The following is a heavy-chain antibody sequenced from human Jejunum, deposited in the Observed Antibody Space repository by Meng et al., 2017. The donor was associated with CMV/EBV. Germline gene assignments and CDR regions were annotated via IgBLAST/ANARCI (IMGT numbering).Heavy chain of an antibody. Sequence: ASGGTFSSYAISWVRQAPGHGLEWMGGIVPLLGTVNYAQKFQGRITITTDESTSTGYMELSSLRSEDTAVYYCARAHDSISNPYFDFWGQGTLVTVSS. J-gene: IGHJ4*02. CDR2: IVPLLGTV. D-gene: IGHD3-3*02. CDR3: ARAHDSISNPYFDF. CDR1: GGTFSSYA. V-gene: IGHV1-69*05.